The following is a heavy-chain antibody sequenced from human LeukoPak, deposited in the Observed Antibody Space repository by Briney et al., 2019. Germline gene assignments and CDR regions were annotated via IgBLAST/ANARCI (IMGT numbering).Heavy chain of an antibody. Sequence: SETLSLICTVSGGSISSYYWSWIRQPPGKGLEWIGYIYYSGSTNYNPSLKSRVTISVDTSKNQFSLKLSSVTAADTAVYYCARDYGDGGGHDYWGQGTLVTVSS. CDR3: ARDYGDGGGHDY. D-gene: IGHD4-17*01. J-gene: IGHJ4*02. CDR1: GGSISSYY. V-gene: IGHV4-59*01. CDR2: IYYSGST.